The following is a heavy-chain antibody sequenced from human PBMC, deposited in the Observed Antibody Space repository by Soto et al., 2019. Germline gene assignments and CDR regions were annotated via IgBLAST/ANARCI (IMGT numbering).Heavy chain of an antibody. D-gene: IGHD3-22*01. V-gene: IGHV4-30-4*01. CDR2: IYYTGNN. Sequence: SETLSLTCTVSGDSISSPHYYWTWIRQPPGKGLEWVGYIYYTGNNFYNPALKSRVAMSVDPSTNQFSLKPASVTDADTAVYFCAREPKQNYDSSPWNGGFDSWGPGTLVTVSS. CDR3: AREPKQNYDSSPWNGGFDS. CDR1: GDSISSPHYY. J-gene: IGHJ4*02.